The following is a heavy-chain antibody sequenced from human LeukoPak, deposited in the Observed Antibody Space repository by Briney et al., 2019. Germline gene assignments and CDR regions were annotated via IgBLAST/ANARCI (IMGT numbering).Heavy chain of an antibody. Sequence: PGGSLRLSCAASGFTFSSYWMHWVRQAPGKGLVWVSRINSDGSSTSYADSMKGRFTISRDNSKNTLYLQMNSLRAEDTAVYYCAKDYFGVVVMVGFDYWGQGTLVTVSS. J-gene: IGHJ4*02. CDR3: AKDYFGVVVMVGFDY. V-gene: IGHV3-74*01. CDR2: INSDGSST. D-gene: IGHD2-15*01. CDR1: GFTFSSYW.